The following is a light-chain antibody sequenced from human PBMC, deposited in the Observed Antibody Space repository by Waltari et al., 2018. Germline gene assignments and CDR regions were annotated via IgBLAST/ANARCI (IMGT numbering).Light chain of an antibody. Sequence: DIQMTQSPSSLSASVGDRVTITCQASRDISNYLNWYQQKPGKAPKLLIYDASNLETGVPSRFSGSGSGTDFTFTISSLQPEDIATYYCQQYDNLLPMYTFGQGTKLEIK. CDR2: DAS. CDR3: QQYDNLLPMYT. CDR1: RDISNY. V-gene: IGKV1-33*01. J-gene: IGKJ2*01.